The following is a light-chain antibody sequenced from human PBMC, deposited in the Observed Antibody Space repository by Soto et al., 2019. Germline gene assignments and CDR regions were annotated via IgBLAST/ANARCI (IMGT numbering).Light chain of an antibody. V-gene: IGLV2-23*01. Sequence: QAVVTQPASVSGSPGQSITISCTGTSSDVGSYNLVSWYQQHPGKAPKLMIYEGSKRPSGVSNRFSGSKSGNTASLTISGLQAEDEADYYCCSYAGSRVFGGGTKVTVL. CDR1: SSDVGSYNL. CDR3: CSYAGSRV. J-gene: IGLJ3*02. CDR2: EGS.